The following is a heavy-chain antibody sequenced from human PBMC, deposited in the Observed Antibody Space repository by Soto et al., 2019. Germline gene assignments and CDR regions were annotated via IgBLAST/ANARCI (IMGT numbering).Heavy chain of an antibody. D-gene: IGHD6-19*01. V-gene: IGHV6-1*01. Sequence: SETLSLTCAISGDSVASDSAAWNWIRQHPSRGLEWLGRTYYRSKWYIEYAPSVKGRITINPDTSKNQLSLQLNSVTPEDTAVYYCARARRAGYSSGWHPDYYYYMDVWGKGTTVTVSS. CDR3: ARARRAGYSSGWHPDYYYYMDV. J-gene: IGHJ6*03. CDR2: TYYRSKWYI. CDR1: GDSVASDSAA.